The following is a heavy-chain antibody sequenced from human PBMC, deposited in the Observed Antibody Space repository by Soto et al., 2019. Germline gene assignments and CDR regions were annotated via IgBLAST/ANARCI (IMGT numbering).Heavy chain of an antibody. D-gene: IGHD6-13*01. CDR2: IIPILGIA. Sequence: SSVKGACKAAGGAFSSDTGSWGRQAPGQGLEWMGRIIPILGIANYAQKFQGRVTITADKSTSTAYMELRSLRSEDTAVYYCARDSAGSRWQRPRHALDIWGQGTMVTVSS. V-gene: IGHV1-69*04. J-gene: IGHJ3*02. CDR1: GGAFSSDT. CDR3: ARDSAGSRWQRPRHALDI.